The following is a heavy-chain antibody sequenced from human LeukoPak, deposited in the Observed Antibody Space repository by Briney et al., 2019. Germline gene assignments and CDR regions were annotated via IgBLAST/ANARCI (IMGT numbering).Heavy chain of an antibody. J-gene: IGHJ3*02. D-gene: IGHD3-22*01. V-gene: IGHV1-46*01. CDR3: ARLFLRGSYYASSGYLPDAFGI. CDR2: INPSGGST. CDR1: GYTFTSYY. Sequence: ASVKVSCKASGYTFTSYYMHWVRQAPGQGLEWMGIINPSGGSTSYAQKFQGRVTMTRDTSTSTVYMELSNLKSEDTAVYYCARLFLRGSYYASSGYLPDAFGIWGQGTMVTVSS.